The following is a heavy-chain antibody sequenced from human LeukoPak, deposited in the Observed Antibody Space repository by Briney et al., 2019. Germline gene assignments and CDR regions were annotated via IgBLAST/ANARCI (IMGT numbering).Heavy chain of an antibody. V-gene: IGHV3-7*01. CDR1: GFTFSSYW. J-gene: IGHJ6*02. CDR3: AWYGVTHGLDV. Sequence: GGSLRLSRAASGFTFSSYWMSWVRQAPGKGLEWVANINQDGSDKYYVDSVMGRFTISKDNAKNSVYLQMNSLRPEDTAIYYCAWYGVTHGLDVWGQGTTVTVSS. CDR2: INQDGSDK. D-gene: IGHD3-10*01.